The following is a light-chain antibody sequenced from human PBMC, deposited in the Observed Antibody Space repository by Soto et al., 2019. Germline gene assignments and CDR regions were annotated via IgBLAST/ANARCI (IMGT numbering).Light chain of an antibody. CDR3: CTYAGVNTYV. V-gene: IGLV2-23*01. CDR1: SSDVGTYNL. CDR2: EGS. Sequence: ALTQPPSVPGSPGQSITISCTGTSSDVGTYNLVSWYQQQPGKAPKLMIYEGSKRPSGVSNRFSGSKSGNTASLTISGLQAEDEADYYCCTYAGVNTYVFGTGTKVTVL. J-gene: IGLJ1*01.